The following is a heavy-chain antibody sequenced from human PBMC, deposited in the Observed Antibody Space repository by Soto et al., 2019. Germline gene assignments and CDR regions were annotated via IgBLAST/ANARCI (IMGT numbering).Heavy chain of an antibody. Sequence: GGSLRLSCAASGFTFSSYAMSWVRQAPGKGLEWVSASSGSGGSTYYADSVKGRFTISRDNSKNTLYLQMNSLRAEDTAVYYCASSLTGGGTRVAARPYYYYGMDVWGQGTTVTGSS. J-gene: IGHJ6*02. CDR3: ASSLTGGGTRVAARPYYYYGMDV. CDR2: SSGSGGST. D-gene: IGHD6-6*01. CDR1: GFTFSSYA. V-gene: IGHV3-23*01.